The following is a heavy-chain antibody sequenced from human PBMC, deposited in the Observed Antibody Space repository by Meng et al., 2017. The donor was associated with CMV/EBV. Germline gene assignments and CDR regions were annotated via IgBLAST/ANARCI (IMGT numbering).Heavy chain of an antibody. J-gene: IGHJ6*02. CDR1: GFTFSDHY. Sequence: GESLKISCAASGFTFSDHYMDWVRQAPGKGLEWAGRTRNKANSYTTEYAASVKGRFTISRDDSKNSLYLQMSSLKTEDTAVYYCARYCSSTSCYKGGYYYYGMDVWGQGTTVTVSS. D-gene: IGHD2-2*02. CDR2: TRNKANSYTT. V-gene: IGHV3-72*01. CDR3: ARYCSSTSCYKGGYYYYGMDV.